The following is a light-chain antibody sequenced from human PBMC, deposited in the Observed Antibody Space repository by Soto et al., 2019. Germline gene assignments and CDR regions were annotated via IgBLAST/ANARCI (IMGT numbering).Light chain of an antibody. V-gene: IGLV2-23*01. Sequence: QSALTQPASVSGSPGQSITVSCTGTSSDVGGYNLVSWYQQHPGKAPQLIIFEGSQRPSGVSNRFSGSRSGNTASLTISGLQAEDEADYDCCSYAGSRILYVFGTGTKLTVL. CDR3: CSYAGSRILYV. CDR2: EGS. J-gene: IGLJ1*01. CDR1: SSDVGGYNL.